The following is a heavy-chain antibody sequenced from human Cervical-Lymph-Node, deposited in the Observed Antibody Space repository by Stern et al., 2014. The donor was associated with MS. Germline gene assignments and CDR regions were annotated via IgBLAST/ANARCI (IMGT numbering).Heavy chain of an antibody. V-gene: IGHV4-59*08. J-gene: IGHJ4*02. D-gene: IGHD1-26*01. CDR1: GGSISSYY. Sequence: QVQLQESGPGLVKPSETLSLTCTVSGGSISSYYWSWIRQPPGKGLEWIGHIYYTGSTNYNPSLQSRVTISVDTSKNQFSLNPPSVTAADTAVYYCARAGLEGALSNFDYWGQGTLVTVSS. CDR2: IYYTGST. CDR3: ARAGLEGALSNFDY.